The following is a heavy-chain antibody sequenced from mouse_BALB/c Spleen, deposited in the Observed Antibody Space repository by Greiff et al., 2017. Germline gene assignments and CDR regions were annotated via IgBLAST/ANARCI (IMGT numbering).Heavy chain of an antibody. Sequence: VQLQQSGAELVRPGTSVKVSCKASGYAFTNYLIEWVKQRPGQGLEWIGVINPGSGGTNYNEKFKGKATLTADKSSSTAYMQLSSLTSDDSAVYFCARGATVAPFDYWGQGTTLTVSS. J-gene: IGHJ2*01. D-gene: IGHD1-1*01. V-gene: IGHV1-54*01. CDR2: INPGSGGT. CDR1: GYAFTNYL. CDR3: ARGATVAPFDY.